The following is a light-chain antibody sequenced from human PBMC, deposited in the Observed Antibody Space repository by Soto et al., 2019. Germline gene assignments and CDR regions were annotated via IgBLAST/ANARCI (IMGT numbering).Light chain of an antibody. CDR2: GAS. V-gene: IGKV3-20*01. CDR3: QQYGSSPGWT. Sequence: EVVLTQSPGTLSLAPVEVATLSCRASQIVTGDYLAWYQQKPGQAPRLLIYGASSRATGIPYRFSGSGSGTDFTLTIRRLEPEDFAVYYCQQYGSSPGWTFGQGTKVDIK. CDR1: QIVTGDY. J-gene: IGKJ1*01.